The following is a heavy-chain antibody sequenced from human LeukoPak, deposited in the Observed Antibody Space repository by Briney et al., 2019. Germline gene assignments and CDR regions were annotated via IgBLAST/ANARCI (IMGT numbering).Heavy chain of an antibody. V-gene: IGHV4-34*01. J-gene: IGHJ6*03. Sequence: SETLSLTCAVYGGSFSGYYWSWIRQPPGKGLEWIGEINHSGSTNYNPSLKSRVTISVDTSKNQFSLKLSSVTAADTAVYYCARVEAAQVYYYYYYMDVWGKGTTVTVSS. CDR3: ARVEAAQVYYYYYYMDV. D-gene: IGHD6-13*01. CDR2: INHSGST. CDR1: GGSFSGYY.